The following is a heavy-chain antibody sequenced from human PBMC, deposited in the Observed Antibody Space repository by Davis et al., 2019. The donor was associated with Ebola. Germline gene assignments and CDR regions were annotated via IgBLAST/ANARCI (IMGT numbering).Heavy chain of an antibody. J-gene: IGHJ6*02. V-gene: IGHV1-18*01. D-gene: IGHD6-13*01. Sequence: AASVKVSCKASGYTFTSYGISWVRQAPGQGLEWMGWISAYNGNTNYAQKLQGRVTMTTDTSASTAYMELSSLRSEDTAVYYCARVESSSWYYYYGMDVWGQGTTVTVSS. CDR1: GYTFTSYG. CDR3: ARVESSSWYYYYGMDV. CDR2: ISAYNGNT.